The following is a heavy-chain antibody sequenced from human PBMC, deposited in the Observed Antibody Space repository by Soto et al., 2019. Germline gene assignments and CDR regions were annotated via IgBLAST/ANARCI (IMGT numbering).Heavy chain of an antibody. V-gene: IGHV1-24*01. D-gene: IGHD2-2*01. CDR1: GYTITELS. Sequence: ASVKVSCKVSGYTITELSMHWVRQAPGKGLEWMGGFDPEDGETIYAQKFQGRVTMTEDTSTDTAYMELSSLRSEDTAVYYCATDLRAIQDCSSTSCYYYWGQGTLVTVSS. J-gene: IGHJ4*02. CDR2: FDPEDGET. CDR3: ATDLRAIQDCSSTSCYYY.